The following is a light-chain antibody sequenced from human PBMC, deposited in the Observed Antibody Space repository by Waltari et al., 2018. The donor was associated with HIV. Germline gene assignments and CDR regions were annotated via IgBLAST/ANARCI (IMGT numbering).Light chain of an antibody. J-gene: IGKJ2*01. CDR2: GAS. CDR1: QTVSSSY. Sequence: EIVLTQSPGTLSLSPGERATLSCRASQTVSSSYLVWYQQKPGQAPRLLIYGASSRATGIPDRFSGSGSGTDFTLTISRLAPEDFAVYYCQQYGSSPYTFGQGTKLEIK. V-gene: IGKV3-20*01. CDR3: QQYGSSPYT.